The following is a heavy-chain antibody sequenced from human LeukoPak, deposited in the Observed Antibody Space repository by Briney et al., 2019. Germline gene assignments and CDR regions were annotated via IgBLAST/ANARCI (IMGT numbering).Heavy chain of an antibody. CDR2: IKSKTDGGTT. V-gene: IGHV3-15*01. D-gene: IGHD4-11*01. CDR3: TRRMTTSHYYYMDV. J-gene: IGHJ6*03. CDR1: GFAFSNAW. Sequence: KAGGSLRLSCAASGFAFSNAWMSWVRQAPGKGLEWVGRIKSKTDGGTTDYAAPVKGRFTISRDDSKNTLYLQMNSLKTEDTAVYYCTRRMTTSHYYYMDVWGKGTTVTVSS.